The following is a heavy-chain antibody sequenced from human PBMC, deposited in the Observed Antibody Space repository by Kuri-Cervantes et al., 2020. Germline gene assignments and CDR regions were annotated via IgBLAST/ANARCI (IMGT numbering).Heavy chain of an antibody. CDR2: ISSSSSYI. Sequence: GESLKISCAASGFTFSRNTMNWVRQAPGKGLEWVSSISSSSSYIYYADLVKGRFNISRDNAKNSLYLQMNSLRAEDTAVYYCARQNRGYDERLDLWGQGTLVTVSS. CDR3: ARQNRGYDERLDL. J-gene: IGHJ5*02. V-gene: IGHV3-21*01. D-gene: IGHD5-12*01. CDR1: GFTFSRNT.